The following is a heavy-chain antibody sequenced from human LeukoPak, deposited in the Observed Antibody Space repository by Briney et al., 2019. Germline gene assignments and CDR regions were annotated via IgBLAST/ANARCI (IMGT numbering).Heavy chain of an antibody. CDR1: GFTFSSYA. V-gene: IGHV3-23*01. J-gene: IGHJ6*02. CDR3: AKDGRNYYDSSRSSWRRYYYGMDV. Sequence: PGGSLRLSCAASGFTFSSYAMSWVRQAPGKGLEWVSAISGSGGSTYYADSVKGRFTISRDNPKNTLYLQMNSLRAEDTAVYYCAKDGRNYYDSSRSSWRRYYYGMDVWGQGTTVTVSS. CDR2: ISGSGGST. D-gene: IGHD3-22*01.